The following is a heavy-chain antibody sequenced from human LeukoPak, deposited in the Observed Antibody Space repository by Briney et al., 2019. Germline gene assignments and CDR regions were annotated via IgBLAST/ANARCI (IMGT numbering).Heavy chain of an antibody. D-gene: IGHD3-9*01. V-gene: IGHV3-49*04. Sequence: GGSLRLSCTASGFTFGDYAMSWVRQAPGKGLEWVGFIRSKAYGGTTEYAASVKGRFTISRDDSKSIAYLQMNGLRAEDTAVYYCAKGPSSYDILTGYYPLNYFDYWGQGTLVTVSS. CDR2: IRSKAYGGTT. CDR1: GFTFGDYA. CDR3: AKGPSSYDILTGYYPLNYFDY. J-gene: IGHJ4*02.